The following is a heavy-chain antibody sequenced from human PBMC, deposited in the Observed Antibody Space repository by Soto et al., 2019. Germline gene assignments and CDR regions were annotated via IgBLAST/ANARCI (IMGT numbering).Heavy chain of an antibody. D-gene: IGHD2-2*01. CDR1: GYTFTGYY. CDR3: ARDEQPLKYWYQQTRNWYGMDV. J-gene: IGHJ6*02. Sequence: GASVKVSCKASGYTFTGYYMHWVRQAPGQGLEWMGWINPNSGGTNYAQKFQGRVTMTRDTSISTAYMELSRLRSDDTAVYYCARDEQPLKYWYQQTRNWYGMDVWGQGTTVTVSS. CDR2: INPNSGGT. V-gene: IGHV1-2*02.